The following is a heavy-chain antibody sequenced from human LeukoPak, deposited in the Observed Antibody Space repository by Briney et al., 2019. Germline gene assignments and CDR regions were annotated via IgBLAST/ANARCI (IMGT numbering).Heavy chain of an antibody. CDR3: AKDPAIYDSSGYFDY. CDR2: ISYDGSNK. CDR1: GFTFSSYG. V-gene: IGHV3-30*18. J-gene: IGHJ4*02. D-gene: IGHD3-22*01. Sequence: GGSLRLSCAASGFTFSSYGMHWVRQAPGKGLEWVAVISYDGSNKYYADSVKGRFTISRDNSKNTLYLQMNSPRAEDTAVYYCAKDPAIYDSSGYFDYWGQGTLVTVSS.